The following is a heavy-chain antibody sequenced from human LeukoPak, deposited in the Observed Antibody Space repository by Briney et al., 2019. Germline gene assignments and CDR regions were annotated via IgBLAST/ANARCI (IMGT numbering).Heavy chain of an antibody. D-gene: IGHD3-22*01. Sequence: PGRSLRLSCAASGFTFDDYAKHWVRQAPGKGLEWVSGISWNSGSIGYADSVKGRFTISRDNAKNSLYLQMNSLRAEDMALYYCAKNGEGGRYDSSPSDLWGRGTLVTVSS. CDR1: GFTFDDYA. CDR2: ISWNSGSI. V-gene: IGHV3-9*03. CDR3: AKNGEGGRYDSSPSDL. J-gene: IGHJ2*01.